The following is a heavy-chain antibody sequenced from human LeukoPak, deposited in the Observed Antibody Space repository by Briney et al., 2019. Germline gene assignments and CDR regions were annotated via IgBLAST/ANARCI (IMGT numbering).Heavy chain of an antibody. CDR3: ARCGDTAMVTLYYYGMDV. D-gene: IGHD5-18*01. V-gene: IGHV1-69*04. Sequence: SVKVSCKASGGTFSSYAISWVRQAPGQGLEWMGRIIPILGIANYAQKFQGRVTITADKSTSTAYMELSSLRSEDTAVYYCARCGDTAMVTLYYYGMDVWGQGTTVIVSS. CDR2: IIPILGIA. J-gene: IGHJ6*02. CDR1: GGTFSSYA.